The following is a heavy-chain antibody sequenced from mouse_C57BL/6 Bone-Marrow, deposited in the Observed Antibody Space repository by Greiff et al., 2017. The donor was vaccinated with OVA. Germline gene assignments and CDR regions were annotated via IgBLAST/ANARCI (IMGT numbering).Heavy chain of an antibody. CDR3: AICPFTTDAMDY. CDR2: IHPSDSDT. Sequence: QVQLQQPGAELVKPGASVKVSCKASGYTFTSYWMHWVKQRPGQGLEWIGGIHPSDSDTNYNQKFKGKATLTVDKSSSTAYMQLSSLTSEDSAVYYCAICPFTTDAMDYWGQGTSVTVSS. D-gene: IGHD1-1*01. CDR1: GYTFTSYW. J-gene: IGHJ4*01. V-gene: IGHV1-74*01.